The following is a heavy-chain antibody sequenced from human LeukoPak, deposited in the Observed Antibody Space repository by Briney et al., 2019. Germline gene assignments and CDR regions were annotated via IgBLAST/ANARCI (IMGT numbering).Heavy chain of an antibody. CDR2: IYYSGST. Sequence: SETLSLTCTVSGGSISSYYWSWIRQPPGKGLEWIGYIYYSGSTNYNPSLKSRVTISVDTSKNQFSLKLSSVTAADTAVYYCARVRLSWELLHSYDAFDIWGQGTMVTVSS. J-gene: IGHJ3*02. CDR1: GGSISSYY. CDR3: ARVRLSWELLHSYDAFDI. V-gene: IGHV4-59*01. D-gene: IGHD1-26*01.